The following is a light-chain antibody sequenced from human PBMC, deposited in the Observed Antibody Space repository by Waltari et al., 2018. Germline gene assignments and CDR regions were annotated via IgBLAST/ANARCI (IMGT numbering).Light chain of an antibody. CDR3: QQRSNWPPKLT. CDR1: QSVSSY. Sequence: EIVLTQSPATLSLSPGERATLSCRASQSVSSYLAWYQQKPGQAPRLLIYDASNRATGIPARLSGSGSGTDFTLTISSLEPEDFAVYYCQQRSNWPPKLTFGGGTKVEIK. CDR2: DAS. V-gene: IGKV3-11*01. J-gene: IGKJ4*01.